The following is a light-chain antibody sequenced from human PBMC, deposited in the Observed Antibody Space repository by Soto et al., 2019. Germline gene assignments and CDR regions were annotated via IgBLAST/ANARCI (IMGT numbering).Light chain of an antibody. CDR2: DAA. Sequence: DIQMTQSPSTLSASVGDRVTITCRASQSISSWLAWYQQKPVKAPKLLISDAANFESGVPSRFSGSGSGTEFTLTISSLQPDDFATYYCQHYNSYSQAFGQGTTVEIK. J-gene: IGKJ1*01. CDR3: QHYNSYSQA. V-gene: IGKV1-5*01. CDR1: QSISSW.